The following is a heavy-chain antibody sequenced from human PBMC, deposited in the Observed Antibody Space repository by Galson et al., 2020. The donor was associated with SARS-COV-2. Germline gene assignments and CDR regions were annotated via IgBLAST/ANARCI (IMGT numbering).Heavy chain of an antibody. V-gene: IGHV4-59*13. CDR1: GGSISSYY. CDR3: ARVAKVRGVSFLAFDI. Sequence: SETLSLTCTVSGGSISSYYWSWIRQPPGTGLEWIGYISYSGSTTYNPSLKSRVTISVDTSKNQFSLKLSSVTAADTAVYYCARVAKVRGVSFLAFDIWGQGTMVTVSS. J-gene: IGHJ3*02. D-gene: IGHD3-10*01. CDR2: ISYSGST.